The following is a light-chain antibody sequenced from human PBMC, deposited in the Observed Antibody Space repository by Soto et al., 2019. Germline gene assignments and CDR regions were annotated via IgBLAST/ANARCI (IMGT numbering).Light chain of an antibody. V-gene: IGKV3-15*01. CDR1: QSVSSN. CDR3: QQYNNWWWT. Sequence: EIVMTQSPATLSVSPGERATLSCRASQSVSSNLAWYQQKPDQAPRLLIYGASTSATGIPARFSGSGSGTEFTLTISSLQSEDFAVYYCQQYNNWWWTFGQGTKVEIK. J-gene: IGKJ1*01. CDR2: GAS.